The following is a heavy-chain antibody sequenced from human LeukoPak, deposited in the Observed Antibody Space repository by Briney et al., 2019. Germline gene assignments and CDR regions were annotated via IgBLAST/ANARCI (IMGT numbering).Heavy chain of an antibody. J-gene: IGHJ4*02. Sequence: KPSETLSLTCAVYGGSFSGYYWSWIRQPPGKGLEWIGEINHSGSTNYNPSLKSRVTISVDTSKNQFSLKLSSVTAADTAVYYCASDCSGGSCYSAYFDYCGQGTLVTVSS. D-gene: IGHD2-15*01. V-gene: IGHV4-34*01. CDR3: ASDCSGGSCYSAYFDY. CDR1: GGSFSGYY. CDR2: INHSGST.